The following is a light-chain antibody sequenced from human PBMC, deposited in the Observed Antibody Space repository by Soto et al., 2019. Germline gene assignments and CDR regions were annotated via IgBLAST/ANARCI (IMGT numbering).Light chain of an antibody. CDR1: SSDVGIYNS. Sequence: QSALTQPPSASGSPGQSVTISCTGTSSDVGIYNSVSWYQQHPGKAPKLMIYEVRERPSGVPDRFSGSKSGNTASLTVSGLQAEDEADYYCSSYTNSNTYVFGTGTQLTVL. CDR3: SSYTNSNTYV. CDR2: EVR. J-gene: IGLJ7*01. V-gene: IGLV2-8*01.